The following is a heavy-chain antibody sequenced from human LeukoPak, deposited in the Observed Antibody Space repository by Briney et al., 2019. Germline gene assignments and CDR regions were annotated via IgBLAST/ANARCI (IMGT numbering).Heavy chain of an antibody. J-gene: IGHJ3*01. D-gene: IGHD3-22*01. CDR1: RYRFTSYW. CDR2: IESSDSYT. V-gene: IGHV5-10-1*01. Sequence: GESLKISCKGSRYRFTSYWISWVRQMPGKGLEWMGRIESSDSYTNYSPSFQGHVTISADKSISTAYLQWSSLKASDKAMYYCARPNITSYYDSRGYDAFDVWGKGTMVIVSS. CDR3: ARPNITSYYDSRGYDAFDV.